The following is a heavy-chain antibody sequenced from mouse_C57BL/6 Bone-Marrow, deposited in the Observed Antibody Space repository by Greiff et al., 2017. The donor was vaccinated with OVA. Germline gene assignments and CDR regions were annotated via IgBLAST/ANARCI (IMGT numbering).Heavy chain of an antibody. CDR1: GFTFNTYA. CDR3: VRDRATPGCHWYFGV. J-gene: IGHJ1*03. CDR2: IRSKSSNYAT. D-gene: IGHD3-1*01. Sequence: EVQLVESGGGLVQPKGSLKLSCAASGFTFNTYAMHWVRQAPGKGLEWVARIRSKSSNYATYYADSVKDRFTISREDSQSMLYLQMNNLTTEDTAMYYCVRDRATPGCHWYFGVWGTGTTVTVSS. V-gene: IGHV10-3*01.